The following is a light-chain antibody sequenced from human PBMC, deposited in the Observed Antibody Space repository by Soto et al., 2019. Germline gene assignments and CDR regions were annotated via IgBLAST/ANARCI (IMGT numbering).Light chain of an antibody. J-gene: IGKJ2*02. Sequence: DIQMTQSPSSLSSSVGDRVTITCQASQDINKYLNWYQQKPGKAPKLLIYDAYNLETGVQSRFSGSGSGTDFTFTISSLQAEDLATYYCQQYDILHRTFGQGTKLEIK. V-gene: IGKV1-33*01. CDR3: QQYDILHRT. CDR1: QDINKY. CDR2: DAY.